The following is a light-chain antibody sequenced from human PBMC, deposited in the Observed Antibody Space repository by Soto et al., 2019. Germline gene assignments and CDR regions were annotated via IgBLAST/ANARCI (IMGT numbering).Light chain of an antibody. CDR3: QQANSFPLT. J-gene: IGKJ4*01. Sequence: DIQMTQSPSSVSASVGDRVTITCRASQGISSRLAWYQQKPGKAPNLLIYGASNLQSGVPSRFSGSGSETDFTLTIGSLQPEDFATYYCQQANSFPLTFGGGTKVEIK. V-gene: IGKV1-12*01. CDR2: GAS. CDR1: QGISSR.